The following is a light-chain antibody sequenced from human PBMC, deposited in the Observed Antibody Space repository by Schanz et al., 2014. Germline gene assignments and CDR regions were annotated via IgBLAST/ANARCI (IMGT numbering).Light chain of an antibody. V-gene: IGKV3-20*01. CDR3: QHYSLSPL. J-gene: IGKJ1*01. CDR2: GAF. Sequence: EIVLTQSPGTLSLSPGERATLSCKASQSISGYDLAWYQQKPGQAPRLLIYGAFDRATGIPDRFSGSGSGTVFTLTISRLEPEDFAVYYCQHYSLSPLFGQGTKVDI. CDR1: QSISGYD.